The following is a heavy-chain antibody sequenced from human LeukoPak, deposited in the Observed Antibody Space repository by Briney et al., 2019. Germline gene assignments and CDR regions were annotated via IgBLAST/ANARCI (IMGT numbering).Heavy chain of an antibody. Sequence: SVKVSCKASVCIFSSYVISWVRQAPGQGLEWMGGMIHIFGSANYPQKFQGRVTITADESTSTAYMELSSLRSEDTAVYYCARAYRPSIAAAGPFDYWGEGTLVTVSS. J-gene: IGHJ4*02. V-gene: IGHV1-69*01. CDR2: MIHIFGSA. D-gene: IGHD6-13*01. CDR3: ARAYRPSIAAAGPFDY. CDR1: VCIFSSYV.